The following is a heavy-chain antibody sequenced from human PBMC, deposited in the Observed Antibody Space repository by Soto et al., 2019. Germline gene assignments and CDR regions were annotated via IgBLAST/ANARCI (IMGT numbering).Heavy chain of an antibody. D-gene: IGHD3-22*01. CDR2: LAYDGSHE. CDR1: GFSFDDFG. V-gene: IGHV3-30*18. CDR3: AKEMFPRTVLDSSSPWGDY. Sequence: QVQLVESGGGVVQPGTSLKLSCAASGFSFDDFGFHWVRQAPGKGLEWVATLAYDGSHEYYADSVKGRFTSSRDNSKITLYLQMNSLKTEDTAVYYCAKEMFPRTVLDSSSPWGDYWGQGTLVTVSS. J-gene: IGHJ4*02.